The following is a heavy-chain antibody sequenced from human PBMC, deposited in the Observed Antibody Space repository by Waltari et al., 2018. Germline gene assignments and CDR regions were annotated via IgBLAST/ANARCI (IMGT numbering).Heavy chain of an antibody. CDR3: ARREGGRWLQLAWYFDL. CDR2: IYPGDSDT. V-gene: IGHV5-51*03. J-gene: IGHJ2*01. CDR1: DTALPAYW. D-gene: IGHD5-12*01. Sequence: EVQLVQSGAEVKRPGGPRKFPGKGSDTALPAYWIAWLRRCPGKGLEWMGIIYPGDSDTRYSPSFQGQVTISADKSISTAYLQWSSLKASDTAMYYCARREGGRWLQLAWYFDLWGRGTLVTVSS.